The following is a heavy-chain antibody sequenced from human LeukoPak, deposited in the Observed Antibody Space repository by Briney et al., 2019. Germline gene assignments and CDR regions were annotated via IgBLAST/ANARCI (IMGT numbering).Heavy chain of an antibody. CDR3: ARYGGSYYFDN. V-gene: IGHV3-9*01. Sequence: GGSLRLSCAASGFTFDDYAMHWVRQAPGKGLEWVSGISWNSGSIGYADSVKGRFTISRDNAKNSLYLQMNSLRAEDTAVYYCARYGGSYYFDNWGQGTLVTVSS. CDR1: GFTFDDYA. J-gene: IGHJ4*02. D-gene: IGHD1-26*01. CDR2: ISWNSGSI.